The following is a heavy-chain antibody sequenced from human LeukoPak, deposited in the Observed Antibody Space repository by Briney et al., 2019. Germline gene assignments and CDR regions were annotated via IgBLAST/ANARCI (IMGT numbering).Heavy chain of an antibody. CDR2: INWNGGST. CDR1: GFTFDAYG. D-gene: IGHD3-22*01. V-gene: IGHV3-20*01. Sequence: GGSLRLSCAASGFTFDAYGMSWVRQAPGKGLEWVSGINWNGGSTGYADSVKGRFTISRDNAKNSLYLQINSLRAEDTALYHCARGGYYDSSGYPAEYYYYGMDVWGQGTTVTVSS. J-gene: IGHJ6*02. CDR3: ARGGYYDSSGYPAEYYYYGMDV.